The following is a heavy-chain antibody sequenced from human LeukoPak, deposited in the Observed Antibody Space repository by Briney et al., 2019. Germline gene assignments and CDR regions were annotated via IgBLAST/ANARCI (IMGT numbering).Heavy chain of an antibody. CDR1: GFTFSDHY. J-gene: IGHJ4*02. Sequence: GGSLRLSCAASGFTFSDHYMTWIRQAPGKGLLWVSYISSSGYTIYYADSVKGRFTISRDNSKNTLYLQMNSLRAEDTAVYYCARGLRGYPYYFDYWGQGTLVTVSS. V-gene: IGHV3-11*01. CDR3: ARGLRGYPYYFDY. D-gene: IGHD5-18*01. CDR2: ISSSGYTI.